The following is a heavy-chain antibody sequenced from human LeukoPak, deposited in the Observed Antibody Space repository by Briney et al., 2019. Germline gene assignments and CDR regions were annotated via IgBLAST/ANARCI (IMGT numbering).Heavy chain of an antibody. Sequence: SETLSLTCTVSGGSISSYYWSWIRQPPGKGLEWIGYIYYSGSTNYNPSLKSRVTISVGTSKNQFSLKLSSVTAADTAVYYCASSTYYYDSSGYIQIWGQGTMVTVSS. V-gene: IGHV4-59*01. CDR3: ASSTYYYDSSGYIQI. J-gene: IGHJ3*02. CDR2: IYYSGST. CDR1: GGSISSYY. D-gene: IGHD3-22*01.